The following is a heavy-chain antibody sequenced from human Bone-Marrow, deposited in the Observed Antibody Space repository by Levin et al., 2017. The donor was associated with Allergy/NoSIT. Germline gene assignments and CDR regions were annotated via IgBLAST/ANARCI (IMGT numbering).Heavy chain of an antibody. Sequence: GSLRLSCTVSGGSVSSGSYYWSWIRQPPGKGLEWIGYIYYSGSTNYNPSLKSRVTISVDTSKNQFSLKLSSVTAADTAVYYCASGGSSGYNWFDPWGQGTLVTVSS. CDR3: ASGGSSGYNWFDP. J-gene: IGHJ5*02. D-gene: IGHD6-13*01. CDR1: GGSVSSGSYY. V-gene: IGHV4-61*01. CDR2: IYYSGST.